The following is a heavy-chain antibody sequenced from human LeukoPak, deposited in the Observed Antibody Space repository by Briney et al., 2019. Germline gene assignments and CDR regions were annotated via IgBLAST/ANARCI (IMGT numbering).Heavy chain of an antibody. CDR3: ARDFATWYFDY. D-gene: IGHD2-15*01. CDR2: INTYDGNT. Sequence: EASVKVSCKASGYTFTGYYMHWVRQAPGQGLEWMGWINTYDGNTNYAQNFQGRVAMTTDTSTSTAYMELRSLRSDDTAVYYCARDFATWYFDYWGQGTLVTVSS. V-gene: IGHV1-18*04. J-gene: IGHJ4*02. CDR1: GYTFTGYY.